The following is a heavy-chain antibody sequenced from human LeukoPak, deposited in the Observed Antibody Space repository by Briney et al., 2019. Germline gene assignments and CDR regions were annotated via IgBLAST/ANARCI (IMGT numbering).Heavy chain of an antibody. J-gene: IGHJ4*02. CDR2: IYHSGST. CDR1: GYSISSGYY. V-gene: IGHV4-38-2*02. Sequence: PSETLSLTCTVSGYSISSGYYWGWIRQPPGKGLEWIGSIYHSGSTYYNPSHKSRVTISVDTSKNQFSLKLSSVTAADTAVYYCARAEYSYGPNDYWGQGTLVTVSS. CDR3: ARAEYSYGPNDY. D-gene: IGHD5-18*01.